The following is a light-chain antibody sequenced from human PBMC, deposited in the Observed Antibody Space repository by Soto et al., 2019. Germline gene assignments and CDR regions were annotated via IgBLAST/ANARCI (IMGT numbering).Light chain of an antibody. CDR3: QSYDSILWV. V-gene: IGLV6-57*03. J-gene: IGLJ3*02. CDR2: EDN. Sequence: NFMLTQPHSVSESPGKTVTISCTRSSSSIASNYVQWYQQRPGSAPTTVIYEDNQRPSGVPDRFSGSIDSSSNSASLTISRLKTEDEADYYCQSYDSILWVFGGGTKLTVL. CDR1: SSSIASNY.